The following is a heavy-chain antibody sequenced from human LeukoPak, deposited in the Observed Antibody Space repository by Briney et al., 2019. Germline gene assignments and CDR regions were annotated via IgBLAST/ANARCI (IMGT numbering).Heavy chain of an antibody. CDR2: ISGSGGFT. J-gene: IGHJ6*02. CDR3: ARGLRAAAGTFGYYYHGMDV. D-gene: IGHD6-13*01. CDR1: GFTFSSYA. Sequence: PGGSLRLSCAASGFTFSSYAMSWVRQAPGKGLEWVSVISGSGGFTYYADSVKGRFTISRDSSKNTLYLQMNRLRAEDTAVYSCARGLRAAAGTFGYYYHGMDVWGPGTTVTVSS. V-gene: IGHV3-23*01.